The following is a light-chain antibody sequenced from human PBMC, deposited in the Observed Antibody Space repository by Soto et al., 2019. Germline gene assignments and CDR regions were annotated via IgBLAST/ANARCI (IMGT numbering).Light chain of an antibody. CDR2: GAS. CDR3: QQYGSSPPT. J-gene: IGKJ1*01. Sequence: EMVLTQSPGTLSLSPGDRATLSCRASQSVSNDYVAWVQQKPGQAPRLLIYGASSRATGIPDRFSGSGSGTDFTLTISRLEPEDFAVYYCQQYGSSPPTFGQGTKVDIK. CDR1: QSVSNDY. V-gene: IGKV3-20*01.